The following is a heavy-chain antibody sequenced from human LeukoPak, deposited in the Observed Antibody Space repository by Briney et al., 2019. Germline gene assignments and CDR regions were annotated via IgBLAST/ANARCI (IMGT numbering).Heavy chain of an antibody. V-gene: IGHV4-4*02. CDR3: ASSGSRWLIDKTYSPY. J-gene: IGHJ4*02. Sequence: SGTLSLTCAVSGGSISSSNWWSWVRQPPGKGLEWIGEIYHSGSTNYNPSLKSRVTISVDTSKNQFSLKLSSVTAADTAVYYCASSGSRWLIDKTYSPYWGQGTLVTVSS. D-gene: IGHD3-22*01. CDR1: GGSISSSNW. CDR2: IYHSGST.